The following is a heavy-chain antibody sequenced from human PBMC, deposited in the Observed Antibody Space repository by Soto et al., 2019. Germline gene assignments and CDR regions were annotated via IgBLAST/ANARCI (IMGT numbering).Heavy chain of an antibody. Sequence: SETLSLTCTVSGGSIRVVGYYWGWIRHLPGKGLEWVGYINYSGETFQNPSLKSRFTIYSDKSKKQFFLRVSSVTAADTAVYFSTRRRAGGSSPSYXWGQVALFTISX. V-gene: IGHV4-31*03. CDR1: GGSIRVVGYY. CDR2: INYSGET. J-gene: IGHJ4*02. D-gene: IGHD1-26*01. CDR3: TRRRAGGSSPSYX.